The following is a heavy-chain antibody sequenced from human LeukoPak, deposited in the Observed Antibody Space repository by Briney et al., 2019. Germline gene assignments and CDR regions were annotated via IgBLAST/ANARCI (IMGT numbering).Heavy chain of an antibody. CDR2: IWYDGSNK. Sequence: GGSLRLSCAASGFTFSNAWMSWVRQAPGKGLEWVAVIWYDGSNKYYTDSVKGRFTISRDNSMHTLYLQMNSLRAEDTAVYYCARDYGSGSYYNVAFDYWGQGTLATVSS. CDR3: ARDYGSGSYYNVAFDY. D-gene: IGHD3-10*01. CDR1: GFTFSNAW. V-gene: IGHV3-33*08. J-gene: IGHJ4*02.